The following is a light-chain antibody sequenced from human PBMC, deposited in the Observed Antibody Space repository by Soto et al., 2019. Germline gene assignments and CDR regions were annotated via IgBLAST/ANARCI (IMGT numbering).Light chain of an antibody. Sequence: ETVMTQSPGTLSVSLWERATLSCRASQSVSSNLAWYQQKPGQAPRLLIYGASTRATGIPARFSGSGSGTDFTLTISSLEPEDFAVYYCQQRSNWPLTFGGGTKVDIK. CDR1: QSVSSN. CDR3: QQRSNWPLT. J-gene: IGKJ4*01. CDR2: GAS. V-gene: IGKV3-11*01.